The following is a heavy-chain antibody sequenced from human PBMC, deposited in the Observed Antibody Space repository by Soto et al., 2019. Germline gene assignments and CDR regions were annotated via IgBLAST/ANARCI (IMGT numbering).Heavy chain of an antibody. Sequence: QVQLVESGGGVVQPGRSLRLSCAASGFTFSSYGMHWVRQAPGKGLEWVAVIWYDGSNKYYADSVKGRFTISRDNSKNTLYLQMNSLRAEDTAVYYCARESLSYYDSSGYSLAEYFQHWGQGTLVTVSS. V-gene: IGHV3-33*01. D-gene: IGHD3-22*01. CDR2: IWYDGSNK. CDR1: GFTFSSYG. J-gene: IGHJ1*01. CDR3: ARESLSYYDSSGYSLAEYFQH.